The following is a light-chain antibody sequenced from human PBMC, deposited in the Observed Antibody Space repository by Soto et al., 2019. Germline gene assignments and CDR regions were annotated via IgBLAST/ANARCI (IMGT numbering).Light chain of an antibody. CDR1: QDIKKY. J-gene: IGKJ1*01. V-gene: IGKV1-5*03. CDR3: QQYNIYST. CDR2: KAS. Sequence: DIQMTQSPSSRSASVGDRVMITCQASQDIKKYLNWYQQKPGRGPKLLIYKASNLESGLPSRFSGSESGTEFTLTISSLQPDDFATYYCQQYNIYSTFGPGTKVDIK.